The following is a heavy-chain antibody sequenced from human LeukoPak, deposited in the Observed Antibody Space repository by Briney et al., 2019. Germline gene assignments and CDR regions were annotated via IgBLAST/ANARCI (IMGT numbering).Heavy chain of an antibody. CDR3: ARSIETIVVVVAATLDP. V-gene: IGHV7-4-1*02. Sequence: VAPVKVSCKASGYTFTSYAMNWLRQAPGQGLEWIGWINTNTGNPTYAEGFRGRFVFSLDNSVSTAYLQISSLKAEDTGVYYCARSIETIVVVVAATLDPWGQGTLVNVSS. J-gene: IGHJ5*02. CDR1: GYTFTSYA. CDR2: INTNTGNP. D-gene: IGHD2-15*01.